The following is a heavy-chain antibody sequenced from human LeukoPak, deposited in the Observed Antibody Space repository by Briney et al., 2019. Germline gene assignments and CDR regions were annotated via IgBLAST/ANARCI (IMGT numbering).Heavy chain of an antibody. CDR2: MNPNSGNT. J-gene: IGHJ4*02. CDR3: ARWATTVTTPSFDY. D-gene: IGHD4-17*01. CDR1: GYTFTSYD. V-gene: IGHV1-18*01. Sequence: SVKVSCKAPGYTFTSYDINWVRQATGQGLEWMGWMNPNSGNTNYAQKLQGRVTMTTDTSTSTAYMELRSLRSDDTAVYYCARWATTVTTPSFDYWGQGTLVTVSS.